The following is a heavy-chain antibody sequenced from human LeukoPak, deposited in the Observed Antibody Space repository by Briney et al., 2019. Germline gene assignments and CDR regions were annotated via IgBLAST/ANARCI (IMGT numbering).Heavy chain of an antibody. Sequence: SETLSLTCTVSGGSISSYYWNWLRQSPGKGLEWIGYIYYSGGTKYNPSLKSRATISLDLSKSQFSLKLSSVFAADTAIYYCARGTDDYKFDFWGQGALVTVSS. V-gene: IGHV4-59*01. CDR1: GGSISSYY. CDR3: ARGTDDYKFDF. D-gene: IGHD5-24*01. J-gene: IGHJ4*02. CDR2: IYYSGGT.